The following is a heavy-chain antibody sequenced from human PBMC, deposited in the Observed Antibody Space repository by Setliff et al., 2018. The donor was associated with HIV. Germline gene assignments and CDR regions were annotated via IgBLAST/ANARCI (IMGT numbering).Heavy chain of an antibody. CDR1: GGTFRKDT. D-gene: IGHD6-13*01. Sequence: ASVKVSCKASGGTFRKDTITWVRQAPGQGLEWMGGIVPVFGPGNSAQKFQGRVTITADESTSTVYMEVSSLKSEDTAVYYCARATPGEHLVLHYWGQGTLVTVS. V-gene: IGHV1-69*13. J-gene: IGHJ4*02. CDR2: IVPVFGPG. CDR3: ARATPGEHLVLHY.